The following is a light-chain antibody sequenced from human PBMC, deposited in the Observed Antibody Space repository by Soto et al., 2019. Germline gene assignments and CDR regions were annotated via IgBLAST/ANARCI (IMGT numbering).Light chain of an antibody. CDR3: QQYDNLPLT. J-gene: IGKJ4*01. Sequence: DIQMTQSPSSLSTSVGDRVTITCQASQDISKYLNWYQHKPGKAPKLLIYDASNLETGVPSRFSGSGSGTDFTFTISSLQPEDIATYYCQQYDNLPLTFGGGTKVDIK. CDR2: DAS. V-gene: IGKV1-33*01. CDR1: QDISKY.